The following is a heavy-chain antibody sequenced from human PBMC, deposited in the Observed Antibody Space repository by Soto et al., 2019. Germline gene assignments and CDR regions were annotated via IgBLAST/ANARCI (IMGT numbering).Heavy chain of an antibody. CDR2: MYYGGRT. V-gene: IGHV4-59*08. D-gene: IGHD2-2*01. Sequence: SETLSLTCTVSGGSISSYYWSWIRQPPGKGLEWIGYMYYGGRTNYNPSLKSRVTISVDTSKMQVSLKLSSVTAADTAVYFCARGTPALLIVRSSSRPWFDPWGQGSVVTVSS. CDR1: GGSISSYY. CDR3: ARGTPALLIVRSSSRPWFDP. J-gene: IGHJ5*02.